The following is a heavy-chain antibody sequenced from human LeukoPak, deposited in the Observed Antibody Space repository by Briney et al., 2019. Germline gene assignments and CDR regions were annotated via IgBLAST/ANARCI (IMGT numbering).Heavy chain of an antibody. Sequence: ASVKVSGKASGYTFTSYGISWGRQAPGQGLEWMGWISAYNGNTNYAQKLQGRVTMTTDTSTSTAYMELRSLRSDDPAVYYCARVVFAYCGGDCPSGIDYWGQGTLVTVSS. D-gene: IGHD2-21*01. V-gene: IGHV1-18*01. CDR3: ARVVFAYCGGDCPSGIDY. CDR2: ISAYNGNT. CDR1: GYTFTSYG. J-gene: IGHJ4*02.